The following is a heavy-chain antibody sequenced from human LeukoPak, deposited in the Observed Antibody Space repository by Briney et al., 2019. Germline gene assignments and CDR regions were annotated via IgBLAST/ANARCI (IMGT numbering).Heavy chain of an antibody. J-gene: IGHJ4*02. CDR3: ARQGRYYDSSGYFW. D-gene: IGHD3-22*01. CDR1: GGSISSSSYY. Sequence: SETLSLTCTVSGGSISSSSYYWGWIRQPPGKGLEWIGSIYYSGSTYYNPSLKSRVTISVDTSKNQFSLKLSSATAADTAVYYCARQGRYYDSSGYFWWGQGTLVTVSS. CDR2: IYYSGST. V-gene: IGHV4-39*01.